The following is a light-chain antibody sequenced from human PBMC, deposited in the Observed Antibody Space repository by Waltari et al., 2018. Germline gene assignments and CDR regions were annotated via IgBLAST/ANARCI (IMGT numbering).Light chain of an antibody. J-gene: IGLJ2*01. V-gene: IGLV2-11*01. CDR2: DVS. CDR3: CSYAGSYTFGV. CDR1: TIDVGGYNY. Sequence: QSALTQPRSVSGSPGQSVTLSCTGTTIDVGGYNYVSWYQQHPGKAPKLMIYDVSKRPSGVPDRFSGSKSGNTASLTISGLQAEDEADYYCCSYAGSYTFGVFGGGTKLTVL.